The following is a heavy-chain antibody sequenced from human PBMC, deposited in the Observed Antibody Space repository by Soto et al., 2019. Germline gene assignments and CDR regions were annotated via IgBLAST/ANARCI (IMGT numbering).Heavy chain of an antibody. Sequence: QVQLVQSGAEVKKPGSSVKVSCKASGGTFSSYAISWVRQAPGQGLEWMGGIIPIFGTANYAQKFQGRVTITADESTSTAYMELSSLRSEDTAVYYCARVNSSIRDGSGSPHRGIQNYYYYYGMDVWGQGTTVTVSS. CDR1: GGTFSSYA. J-gene: IGHJ6*02. CDR3: ARVNSSIRDGSGSPHRGIQNYYYYYGMDV. D-gene: IGHD3-10*01. V-gene: IGHV1-69*01. CDR2: IIPIFGTA.